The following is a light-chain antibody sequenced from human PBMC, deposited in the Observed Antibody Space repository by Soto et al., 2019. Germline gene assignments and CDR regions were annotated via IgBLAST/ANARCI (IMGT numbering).Light chain of an antibody. Sequence: EIVMTQSPAALSVSPGDAATLSCRASQSVHIRLAWYQQKPGQAPRLLIYGASTRASGIPARFRGSGSGTEFTLTISSLQSEDFAVYYCQQYDDWPPWTFGPGTKVEIK. J-gene: IGKJ1*01. CDR1: QSVHIR. V-gene: IGKV3-15*01. CDR3: QQYDDWPPWT. CDR2: GAS.